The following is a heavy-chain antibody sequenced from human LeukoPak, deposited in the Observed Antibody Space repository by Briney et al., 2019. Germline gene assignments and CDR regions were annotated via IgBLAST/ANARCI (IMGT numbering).Heavy chain of an antibody. CDR2: ISWNSGNI. D-gene: IGHD1-26*01. J-gene: IGHJ4*02. CDR3: AKFHSSGSYYEGYFDY. V-gene: IGHV3-9*01. Sequence: GGSLRLSCAVSGFTFDDYAMHWVRQAPGKGLEWVSGISWNSGNIAYADSVKGRFTISRDNAKNSLHLQMNSLRAEDTALYYCAKFHSSGSYYEGYFDYWGQGTLVTVSS. CDR1: GFTFDDYA.